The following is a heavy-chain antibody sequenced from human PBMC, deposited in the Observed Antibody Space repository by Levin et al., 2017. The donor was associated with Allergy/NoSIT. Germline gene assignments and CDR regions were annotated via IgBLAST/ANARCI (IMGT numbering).Heavy chain of an antibody. CDR3: ARGDYHDSSVTYYYFNMDV. J-gene: IGHJ6*02. CDR2: IIPIFGTA. Sequence: AASVKVSCTASGGTFSSYALSWVRQAPGQGLEWMGGIIPIFGTAKYAQKFQDRITITADDSATTAYLELSGLRSEDTAVYYCARGDYHDSSVTYYYFNMDVWGQGTTVTVS. D-gene: IGHD3-22*01. V-gene: IGHV1-69*13. CDR1: GGTFSSYA.